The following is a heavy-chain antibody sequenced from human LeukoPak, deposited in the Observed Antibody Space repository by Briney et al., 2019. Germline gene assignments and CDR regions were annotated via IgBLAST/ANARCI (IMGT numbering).Heavy chain of an antibody. V-gene: IGHV4-59*12. Sequence: PSETLSLTCTVSGGSISSYYWSWIRQPPGKGLEWIGYIYYSGSTNYNPSLKSRVTMSADTSKNQFSLKVKSVTAADTAVYYCAGPKLWGLQHWGQGTLVTVSS. D-gene: IGHD3-16*01. CDR1: GGSISSYY. CDR2: IYYSGST. J-gene: IGHJ1*01. CDR3: AGPKLWGLQH.